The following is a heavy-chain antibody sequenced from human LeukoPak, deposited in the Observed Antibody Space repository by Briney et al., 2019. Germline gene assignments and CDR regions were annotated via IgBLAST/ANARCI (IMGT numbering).Heavy chain of an antibody. D-gene: IGHD6-19*01. Sequence: PSETLSLTCTVSGGSISSYYWSWIRQPPGKGLEWIGYIYYSGSTNYNPSLKSRVTISVDTSKNQFSLKLSSVTAADTAVHYCAREYSSGWYGFDYWGQGTLVTVSS. J-gene: IGHJ4*02. CDR2: IYYSGST. CDR1: GGSISSYY. CDR3: AREYSSGWYGFDY. V-gene: IGHV4-59*01.